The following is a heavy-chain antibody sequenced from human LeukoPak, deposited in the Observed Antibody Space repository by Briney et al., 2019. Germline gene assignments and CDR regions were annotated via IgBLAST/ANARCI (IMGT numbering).Heavy chain of an antibody. CDR2: IYYSGST. D-gene: IGHD5-12*01. Sequence: PSQTLSLTCTVSGGSISSGGYYWSWIRQHPGKGLEWIGYIYYSGSTYYNPSLKSRVTISVDTSNNQFSLKLSSVTAADTAVYYCARIRYSGYDFDYWGQGTLVTVSS. CDR1: GGSISSGGYY. V-gene: IGHV4-31*03. CDR3: ARIRYSGYDFDY. J-gene: IGHJ4*02.